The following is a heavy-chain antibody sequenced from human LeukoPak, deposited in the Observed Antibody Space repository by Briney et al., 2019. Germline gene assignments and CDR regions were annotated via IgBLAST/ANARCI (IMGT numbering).Heavy chain of an antibody. J-gene: IGHJ4*02. CDR3: ARGFWIAAAPTD. Sequence: SETLSLTCAVYGGSFSGYYWSWIRQPPEKGLEWIGEINHSGSTNYNPSLKSRVTISVDTSKNQFSLKLSSVTAADTAVYYCARGFWIAAAPTDWGQGTLVTVSS. CDR2: INHSGST. CDR1: GGSFSGYY. D-gene: IGHD6-13*01. V-gene: IGHV4-34*01.